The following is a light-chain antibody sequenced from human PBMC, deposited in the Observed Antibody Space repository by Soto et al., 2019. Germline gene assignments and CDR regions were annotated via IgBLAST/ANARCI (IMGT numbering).Light chain of an antibody. J-gene: IGKJ1*01. Sequence: EIVLTQSPATLSLSPGERATLSCRASQSVSSYLAWYQQKPGQAPRLLIYDASRRATGIPARFSCSGSGTDFTLTISSLEPEDFAVYYFQQRSNWPRTFGKGTKVEIK. CDR1: QSVSSY. CDR3: QQRSNWPRT. V-gene: IGKV3-11*01. CDR2: DAS.